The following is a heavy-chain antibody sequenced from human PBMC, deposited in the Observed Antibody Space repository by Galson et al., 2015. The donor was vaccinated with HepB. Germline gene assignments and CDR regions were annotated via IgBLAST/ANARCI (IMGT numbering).Heavy chain of an antibody. V-gene: IGHV3-30-3*01. Sequence: SLRLSCAASGFTFSSYAMHWVRQAPGKGLEWVAVISYDGSNKYYADSVKGRFTISRDNSKNTLYLQMNSLRAEDTAVYYCARSESSTSCYFSRCYYYGMDVWGQGTTVTVSS. J-gene: IGHJ6*02. CDR3: ARSESSTSCYFSRCYYYGMDV. CDR1: GFTFSSYA. CDR2: ISYDGSNK. D-gene: IGHD2-2*01.